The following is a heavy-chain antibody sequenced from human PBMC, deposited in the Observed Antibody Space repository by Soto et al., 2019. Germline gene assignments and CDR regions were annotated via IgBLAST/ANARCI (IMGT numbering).Heavy chain of an antibody. CDR3: ARVDVSSAYRGNDY. V-gene: IGHV4-61*01. CDR1: GGSVSSGSCY. CDR2: IYYSGST. J-gene: IGHJ4*02. D-gene: IGHD3-22*01. Sequence: SETLSLTCTVSGGSVSSGSCYWSWILQPPGKGLEWIGYIYYSGSTNYNPSLKSRVTISVDTSKNQFSLKLSSVTAADTAVYYCARVDVSSAYRGNDYWGQGTLVTVSS.